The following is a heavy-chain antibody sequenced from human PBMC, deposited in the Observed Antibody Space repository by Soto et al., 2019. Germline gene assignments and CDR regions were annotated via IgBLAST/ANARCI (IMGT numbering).Heavy chain of an antibody. Sequence: QVQLVESGGGVVQPGRSLRLSCAASGFTFSSYGMHWVRQAPGKGLEWVAVISYDGSNKYYADSVKGRFTISRDKYKISLYRQMNSQRAEDTAVYYSAKDRRQNFYYGMEGWGQGTTVTVSS. D-gene: IGHD6-25*01. CDR3: AKDRRQNFYYGMEG. V-gene: IGHV3-30*18. CDR1: GFTFSSYG. J-gene: IGHJ6*02. CDR2: ISYDGSNK.